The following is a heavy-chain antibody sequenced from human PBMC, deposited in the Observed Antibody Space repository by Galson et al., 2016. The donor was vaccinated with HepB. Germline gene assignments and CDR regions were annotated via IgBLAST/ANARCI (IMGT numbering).Heavy chain of an antibody. CDR3: ARGGVSYSDF. CDR1: GFSFNSNT. CDR2: ISSDGSHK. Sequence: SLRLSCAASGFSFNSNTMHWARQAPGKGLEWVALISSDGSHKYYADSVKGRFTISRDNSKNTLYLHMDSLRAEDTAVYYCARGGVSYSDFWGQGTLVTVSS. V-gene: IGHV3-30*03. J-gene: IGHJ4*02. D-gene: IGHD2-8*01.